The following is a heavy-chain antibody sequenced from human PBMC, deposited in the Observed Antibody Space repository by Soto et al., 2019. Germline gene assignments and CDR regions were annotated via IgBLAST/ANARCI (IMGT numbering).Heavy chain of an antibody. D-gene: IGHD2-2*01. CDR2: IYYSGST. V-gene: IGHV4-31*03. Sequence: SETLSLTCTVSGGSISSGGYYWSWIRQHPGKGLEWIGYIYYSGSTYYNPSLKSRVTISVDTSKNQFSLKLSSVTAADTAVYYCARDSLSCSSTSCYYYYYYGMDVWGQGTTVTVSS. CDR3: ARDSLSCSSTSCYYYYYYGMDV. CDR1: GGSISSGGYY. J-gene: IGHJ6*02.